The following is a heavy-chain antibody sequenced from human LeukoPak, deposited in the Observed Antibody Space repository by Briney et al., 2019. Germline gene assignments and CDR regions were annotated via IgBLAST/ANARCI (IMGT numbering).Heavy chain of an antibody. J-gene: IGHJ4*02. CDR3: ARRGYHDSSGYDY. CDR2: ISGRSADI. V-gene: IGHV3-21*06. Sequence: PGGSLRLSCAASGFTFSSYAMNWVRQAPGKGLEWVSSISGRSADIYYADSVKGRFTISRDNAKNSVFLQMNNLRVEYTAIYYCARRGYHDSSGYDYWGQGTPVTVSS. D-gene: IGHD3-22*01. CDR1: GFTFSSYA.